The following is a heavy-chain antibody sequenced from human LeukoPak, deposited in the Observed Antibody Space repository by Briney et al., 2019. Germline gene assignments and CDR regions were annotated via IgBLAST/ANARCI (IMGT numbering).Heavy chain of an antibody. CDR3: ARDELTYGDLDY. V-gene: IGHV1-2*06. CDR2: INPNSGGT. J-gene: IGHJ4*02. Sequence: RASVKVSCKASGYTFTGYYMHWVRQAPGQGLEWMGRINPNSGGTNYAQKFQGRVTMTRDTSISTAYMELSRLRSDDTAVYCCARDELTYGDLDYWGQGTLVTVSS. D-gene: IGHD4-17*01. CDR1: GYTFTGYY.